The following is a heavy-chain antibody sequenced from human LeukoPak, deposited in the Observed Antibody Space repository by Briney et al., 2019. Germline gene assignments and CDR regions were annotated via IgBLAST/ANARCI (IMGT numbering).Heavy chain of an antibody. J-gene: IGHJ3*02. Sequence: ASAKVSCKAAGYTFTGYYMHWVRQAPGQGLEWMGWINPNSGATNYPQKFQGRVTMTRDTSISIAYMEVSSLRSDDTAVYYCARAPGAFGIWGQGTMVTVSS. CDR3: ARAPGAFGI. V-gene: IGHV1-2*02. CDR2: INPNSGAT. CDR1: GYTFTGYY.